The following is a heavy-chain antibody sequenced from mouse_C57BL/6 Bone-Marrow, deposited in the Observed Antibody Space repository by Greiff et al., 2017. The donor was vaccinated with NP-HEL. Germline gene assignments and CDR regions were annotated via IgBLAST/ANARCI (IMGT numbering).Heavy chain of an antibody. D-gene: IGHD2-5*01. J-gene: IGHJ2*01. CDR3: TLYINYDYFDY. V-gene: IGHV14-4*01. CDR1: GFNIKDDY. CDR2: IDPENGDT. Sequence: VQLQQSGAELVRPGASVKLSCTASGFNIKDDYMHWVKQRPEQGLEWIGWIDPENGDTEYASKFQGKATITADTSSNTAYLQLSSLTSEDTAVYYCTLYINYDYFDYWGQGTTLTVSS.